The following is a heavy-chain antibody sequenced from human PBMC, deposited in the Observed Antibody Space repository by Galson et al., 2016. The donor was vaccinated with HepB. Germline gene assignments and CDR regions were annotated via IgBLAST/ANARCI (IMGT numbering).Heavy chain of an antibody. J-gene: IGHJ4*02. CDR1: GFIFSNYA. V-gene: IGHV3-23*01. CDR3: AKDRGGVFSAYHFDS. Sequence: SLRLSCAASGFIFSNYAMSWVRQAPGKGLEWVSTITDDGVATFYADSVEGRFTISRDNSKNTLFLQMNRLSAEDTALYYCAKDRGGVFSAYHFDSWGQGALVPVSS. CDR2: ITDDGVAT. D-gene: IGHD3-22*01.